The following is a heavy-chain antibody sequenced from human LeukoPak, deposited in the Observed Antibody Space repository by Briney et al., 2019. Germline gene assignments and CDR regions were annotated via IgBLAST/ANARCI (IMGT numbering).Heavy chain of an antibody. D-gene: IGHD3-22*01. CDR1: GYTFTGYY. Sequence: ASVKVSCKASGYTFTGYYIHWVRQAPGQGLEWMGWINPNSGGTNYAQKSQGRVTMTRDTSISTAYMELSRLRSDDTAVYYCARGPRITMIVVVMYFDYWGQGTLVTVPS. CDR2: INPNSGGT. CDR3: ARGPRITMIVVVMYFDY. V-gene: IGHV1-2*02. J-gene: IGHJ4*02.